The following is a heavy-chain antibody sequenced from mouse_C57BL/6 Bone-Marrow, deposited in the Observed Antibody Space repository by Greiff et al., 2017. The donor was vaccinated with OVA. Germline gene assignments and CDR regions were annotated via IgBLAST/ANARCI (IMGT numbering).Heavy chain of an antibody. CDR2: IYPGNSDT. Sequence: VQLQQSGTVLARPGASVKMSCKTSGYTFTSYWMHWVKQRPGQGLEWIGAIYPGNSDTSYNQKFKGKATLTVDKSSSTAYMQLSSLTSEDSAVYYCARGVGFTTVVAPYFDYWGQGTTLTVSS. CDR3: ARGVGFTTVVAPYFDY. V-gene: IGHV1-5*01. D-gene: IGHD1-1*01. J-gene: IGHJ2*01. CDR1: GYTFTSYW.